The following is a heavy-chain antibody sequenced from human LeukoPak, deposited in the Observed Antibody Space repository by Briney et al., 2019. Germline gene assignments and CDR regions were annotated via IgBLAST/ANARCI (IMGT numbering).Heavy chain of an antibody. CDR2: INPSNGDT. CDR3: ARDCGSDCYSLDY. D-gene: IGHD2-21*02. J-gene: IGHJ4*02. CDR1: GYTFSGYY. Sequence: ASVKVSCKASGYTFSGYYMHWLRQAPGQGLEWMGWINPSNGDTNYAQKFQGRGTMTRDTSISTAYMELSRLRSDDTAVYYCARDCGSDCYSLDYWGQGTLVTVSS. V-gene: IGHV1-2*02.